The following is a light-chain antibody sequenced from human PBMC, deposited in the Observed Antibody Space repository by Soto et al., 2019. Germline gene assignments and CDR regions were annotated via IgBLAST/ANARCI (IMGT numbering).Light chain of an antibody. CDR1: QSVSSY. V-gene: IGKV3-11*01. J-gene: IGKJ4*01. CDR2: DAS. Sequence: EIVLTQSPATLSLSPGERATLSCRASQSVSSYLAWYQQKPGQAPRLLIYDASNRATGIPARVSGSGSGTGFTLTISSLEPEDFAVYYCQQRSNWPSALTFGGGTKVEIK. CDR3: QQRSNWPSALT.